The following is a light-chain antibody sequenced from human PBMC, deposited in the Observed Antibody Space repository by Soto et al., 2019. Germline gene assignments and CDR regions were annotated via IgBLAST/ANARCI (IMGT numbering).Light chain of an antibody. V-gene: IGKV1-12*01. CDR3: EQYHNWPLT. CDR1: QGLSGS. Sequence: DIQMTQSPSSVSASVGDRVTITCRATQGLSGSLAWYQQKPGKAPKLLISVTSRLQSGVRSRFSGSASATAFTLTIASLQPEDLAAYYGEQYHNWPLTFGQGTRLEIK. J-gene: IGKJ5*01. CDR2: VTS.